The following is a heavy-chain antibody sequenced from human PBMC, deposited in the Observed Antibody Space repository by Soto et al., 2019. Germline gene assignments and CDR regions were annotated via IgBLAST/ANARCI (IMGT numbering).Heavy chain of an antibody. V-gene: IGHV1-2*02. Sequence: ASVKVSFKASGYTFSDYYIHWVRQAPGQGLKWMEWINPNSGGTKYAPKFQGGVTMTRDTSITTAYMELSRLRSGDTAVYYCAREPATAKPEGVDFWGQGTLVTVSS. D-gene: IGHD1-1*01. CDR3: AREPATAKPEGVDF. J-gene: IGHJ4*02. CDR1: GYTFSDYY. CDR2: INPNSGGT.